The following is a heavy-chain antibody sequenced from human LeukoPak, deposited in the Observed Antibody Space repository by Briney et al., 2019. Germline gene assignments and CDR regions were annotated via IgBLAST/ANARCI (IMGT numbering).Heavy chain of an antibody. V-gene: IGHV3-73*01. D-gene: IGHD5-18*01. CDR2: IRSKANSYAT. Sequence: GGSLRLSCAASGFTFSGSAMHWVRRASGKGLEWVGRIRSKANSYATAYAASVKGRFTISRDDSKNTAYLQMNSLKTEDTAVYYCTSLAHGAMVSGHAFDIWGQGTMVTVSS. CDR1: GFTFSGSA. J-gene: IGHJ3*02. CDR3: TSLAHGAMVSGHAFDI.